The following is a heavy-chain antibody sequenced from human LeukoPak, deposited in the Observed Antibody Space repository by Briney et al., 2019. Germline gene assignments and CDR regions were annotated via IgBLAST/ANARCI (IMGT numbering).Heavy chain of an antibody. Sequence: SETLSLTCTVSGGSISSGSYYWSWIRQPAGKGLEWIGRIYTSGSTNYNPSLKSRVTISVDTSKNQFSLKLSSVTAPDTAVYYCARDRIAAAGFDYWGQGTLVTVSS. CDR3: ARDRIAAAGFDY. CDR1: GGSISSGSYY. V-gene: IGHV4-61*02. D-gene: IGHD6-13*01. J-gene: IGHJ4*02. CDR2: IYTSGST.